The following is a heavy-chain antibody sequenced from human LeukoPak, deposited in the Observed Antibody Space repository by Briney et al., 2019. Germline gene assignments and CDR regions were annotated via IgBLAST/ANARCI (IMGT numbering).Heavy chain of an antibody. CDR2: INQDRSDK. Sequence: GGSLRLSCAASGFTFSNLWMSWVRQAPGKGREWVANINQDRSDKYYVDSVKGRFPISRDNAKNSLYLQMSSLRAEDTAVYYCATGRQLDYWGQGTLVTVSS. D-gene: IGHD6-13*01. CDR1: GFTFSNLW. V-gene: IGHV3-7*05. J-gene: IGHJ4*02. CDR3: ATGRQLDY.